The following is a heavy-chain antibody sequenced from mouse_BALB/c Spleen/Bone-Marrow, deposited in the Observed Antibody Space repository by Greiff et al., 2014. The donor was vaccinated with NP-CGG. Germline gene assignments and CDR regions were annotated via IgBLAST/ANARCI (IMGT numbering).Heavy chain of an antibody. CDR3: ARHRYYFDY. CDR1: GFAFSSYD. J-gene: IGHJ2*01. V-gene: IGHV5-12-1*01. Sequence: EVQLQQSGGGLVKPGGSLKLSCAASGFAFSSYDMSWVRQTPEKRLEWVAYISSGGGSTYYPDTVKGRFTISRDNVKNTLYLQMSSLKSEDTAMYYCARHRYYFDYWGQGTTLTVSS. CDR2: ISSGGGST.